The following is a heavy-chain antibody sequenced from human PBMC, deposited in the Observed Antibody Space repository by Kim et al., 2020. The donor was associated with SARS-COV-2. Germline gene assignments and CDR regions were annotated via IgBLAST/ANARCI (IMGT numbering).Heavy chain of an antibody. D-gene: IGHD6-19*01. Sequence: GGSLRLSCAASGFTFSSFAWSWVRQAPGKGLEWVSAISGSGGSPYYADSVKGRFTISRDNSKNTLYLQMNSLRAEDTAVYYCAKSVGSGWPKYFQHWGQGTLVTVSS. CDR2: ISGSGGSP. V-gene: IGHV3-23*01. CDR1: GFTFSSFA. CDR3: AKSVGSGWPKYFQH. J-gene: IGHJ1*01.